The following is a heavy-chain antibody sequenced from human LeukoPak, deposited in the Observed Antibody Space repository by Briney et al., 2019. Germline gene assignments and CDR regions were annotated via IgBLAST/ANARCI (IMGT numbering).Heavy chain of an antibody. V-gene: IGHV5-51*01. Sequence: GASLKISCKGSGYSFSNYWIGWVRQMPGKGLEWMGIIYPGDSDTRYSPSFQGQVTISVDKTISTAYLQWSSLKASDTAMYYCARLPPSGGSYYFDYRGQGTLVTVSS. CDR2: IYPGDSDT. D-gene: IGHD3-16*01. CDR1: GYSFSNYW. J-gene: IGHJ4*02. CDR3: ARLPPSGGSYYFDY.